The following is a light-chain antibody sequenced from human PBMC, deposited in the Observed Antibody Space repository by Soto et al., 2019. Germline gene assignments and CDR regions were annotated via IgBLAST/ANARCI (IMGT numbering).Light chain of an antibody. CDR1: SSDVGGYNY. J-gene: IGLJ2*01. CDR2: EVS. Sequence: QSALTQPASVSGSPGQSITISCTGTSSDVGGYNYVSWYQQHPGKAPKLMISEVSNRPSGVSTRFSGSKSGNTASLTISGLQAEDEADYYRSSYTSSSTHVVFGGGTKLTVL. V-gene: IGLV2-14*01. CDR3: SSYTSSSTHVV.